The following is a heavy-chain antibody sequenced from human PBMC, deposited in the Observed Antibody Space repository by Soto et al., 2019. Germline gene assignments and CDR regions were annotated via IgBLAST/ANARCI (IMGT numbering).Heavy chain of an antibody. D-gene: IGHD6-6*01. CDR2: IYYSGST. CDR3: ARQNGGRGYIAARQQPYYFDY. J-gene: IGHJ4*02. CDR1: GGSISSRSYY. Sequence: PSETLSLTCIVSGGSISSRSYYWGWNRQPPGKGLEWIGSIYYSGSTYYNPSLKSRVTISVDTSKNQFSLKLSSVTAADTAVYYCARQNGGRGYIAARQQPYYFDYWGQGTLVTVSS. V-gene: IGHV4-39*01.